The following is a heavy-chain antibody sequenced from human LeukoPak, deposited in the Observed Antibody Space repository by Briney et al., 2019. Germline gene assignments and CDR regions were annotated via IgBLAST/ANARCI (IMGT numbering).Heavy chain of an antibody. V-gene: IGHV3-21*01. CDR2: ISSSSSYI. CDR1: GFTFSSYA. J-gene: IGHJ4*02. CDR3: ARFRVAAAAFDY. Sequence: PGGSLRLSCAASGFTFSSYAMSWVRQAPGKGLEWVSSISSSSSYIYYADSVKGRFTISRDNAKNSLYLQMNSLRAEDTAVYYCARFRVAAAAFDYWGQGTLVTVSS. D-gene: IGHD6-13*01.